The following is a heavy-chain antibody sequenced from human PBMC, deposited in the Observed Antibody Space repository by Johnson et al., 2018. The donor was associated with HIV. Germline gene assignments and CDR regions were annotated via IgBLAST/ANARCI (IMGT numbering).Heavy chain of an antibody. CDR1: GFTFSSYA. CDR2: LTPSGGGT. D-gene: IGHD4-11*01. Sequence: VQLVESGGGVVRPGGSLRLSCAASGFTFSSYAMHWVRQAPGKGPEWVSALTPSGGGTYYADSVKGRFTISRDNAKNSLYLQMNSLKAEDTAVYYCARDPGNYGGAFDIWGQGTMVTVSS. V-gene: IGHV3-48*04. J-gene: IGHJ3*02. CDR3: ARDPGNYGGAFDI.